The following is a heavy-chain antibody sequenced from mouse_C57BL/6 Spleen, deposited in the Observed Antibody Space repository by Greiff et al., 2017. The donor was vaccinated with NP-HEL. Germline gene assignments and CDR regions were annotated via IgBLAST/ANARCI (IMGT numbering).Heavy chain of an antibody. CDR1: GYSITSGYY. V-gene: IGHV3-6*01. J-gene: IGHJ3*01. Sequence: VQLQQSGPGLVKPSQSLSLTCSVTGYSITSGYYWNWIRQFPGNKLEWMGYISYDGSNNYNPSLKNRISITRDTSKNQFFLKLNSVTTEDTATYYCARADYDSAWFAYWGQGTLVTVSA. D-gene: IGHD2-4*01. CDR3: ARADYDSAWFAY. CDR2: ISYDGSN.